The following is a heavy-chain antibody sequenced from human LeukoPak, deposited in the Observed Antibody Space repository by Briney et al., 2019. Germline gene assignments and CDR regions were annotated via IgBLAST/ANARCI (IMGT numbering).Heavy chain of an antibody. CDR2: IRSSSSTI. CDR1: GFTFSSCE. J-gene: IGHJ4*02. V-gene: IGHV3-48*03. Sequence: GGSLRLSCAASGFTFSSCEMKWVRQAPGKGLEWISYIRSSSSTIYYTDSVKGRFTISRDNAKNSLYLQMNSLRAEDTAVYYCAVDCSSTSCYDLYYWGQGTLVTVSS. CDR3: AVDCSSTSCYDLYY. D-gene: IGHD2-2*01.